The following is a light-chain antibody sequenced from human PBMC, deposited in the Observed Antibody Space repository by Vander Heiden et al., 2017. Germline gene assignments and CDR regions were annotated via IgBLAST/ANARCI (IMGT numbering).Light chain of an antibody. CDR1: SSDVGGYNS. V-gene: IGLV2-14*01. Sequence: QSALTQPASVSGSPGQSITISCTGTSSDVGGYNSVSWYQQHPGKAPQVMIYEVTNRPSGVSNRFSGSKSGNTASLTISGLQAEDEADYYCSSYTSSSTLGVFGTGTKVSVL. CDR2: EVT. J-gene: IGLJ1*01. CDR3: SSYTSSSTLGV.